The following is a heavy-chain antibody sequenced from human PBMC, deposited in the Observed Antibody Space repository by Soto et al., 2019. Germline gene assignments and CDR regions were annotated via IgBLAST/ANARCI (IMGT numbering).Heavy chain of an antibody. D-gene: IGHD6-6*01. V-gene: IGHV3-23*01. Sequence: EVQLLESGGGLVQPGGSLRLSCAASGFTFSSYAMSWVRQAPGKGLEWVSAISGSGGSTYYADSVKGRFTISRDKSKNTLYLQMNSLRDEDTAVYYCAKGGGGSSSVWWGDYWGQGTLVTVSS. J-gene: IGHJ4*02. CDR1: GFTFSSYA. CDR3: AKGGGGSSSVWWGDY. CDR2: ISGSGGST.